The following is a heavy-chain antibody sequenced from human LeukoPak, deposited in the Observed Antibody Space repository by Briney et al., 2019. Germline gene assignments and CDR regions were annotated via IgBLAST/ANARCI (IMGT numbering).Heavy chain of an antibody. V-gene: IGHV1-2*02. J-gene: IGHJ4*02. Sequence: ASVKVSCKASGYTFTGYYMHWVRQAPGQGLEWMGWINPNSGGTNYAQKFQGRVTTTRDTSISTAYMELSRLRSDDTAVYYCARVPITMVRGVIMYFGYWGQGTLVTVSS. CDR3: ARVPITMVRGVIMYFGY. D-gene: IGHD3-10*01. CDR2: INPNSGGT. CDR1: GYTFTGYY.